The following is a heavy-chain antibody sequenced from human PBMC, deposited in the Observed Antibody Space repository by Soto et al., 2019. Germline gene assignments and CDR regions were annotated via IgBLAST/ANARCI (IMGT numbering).Heavy chain of an antibody. D-gene: IGHD3-22*01. V-gene: IGHV3-73*02. CDR1: GFTFSGSA. J-gene: IGHJ4*02. Sequence: EVQLVESGGGLVKPGGSLKLSCAASGFTFSGSAMHWVRQASGKGLEWVGRFRNKANSYATAYVASGKGRFTIYRYDAKNTSYLQMNRLKTEDTAVYYCTRNPDYYDSSGYSLGGDYWGQGTLVTVSS. CDR3: TRNPDYYDSSGYSLGGDY. CDR2: FRNKANSYAT.